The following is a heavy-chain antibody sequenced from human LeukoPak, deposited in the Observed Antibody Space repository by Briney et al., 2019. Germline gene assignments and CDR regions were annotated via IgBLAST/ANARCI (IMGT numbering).Heavy chain of an antibody. V-gene: IGHV3-9*01. D-gene: IGHD3-9*01. CDR1: GFTFDDYA. CDR3: AKSVYYDILTGAYYFDY. J-gene: IGHJ4*02. Sequence: GGSLRLSCAASGFTFDDYAMHWVRQAPGKGLEWVSGISWNSGSIGYADSVKGRFTISRDNAKNSLYLQMNSLRAEDTALYYCAKSVYYDILTGAYYFDYWGQGTLVTVSS. CDR2: ISWNSGSI.